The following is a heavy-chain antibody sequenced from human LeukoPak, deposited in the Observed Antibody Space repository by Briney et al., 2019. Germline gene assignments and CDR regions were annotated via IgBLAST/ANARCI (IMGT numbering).Heavy chain of an antibody. CDR1: GFTFSSYA. Sequence: GGSLRLSCSASGFTFSSYAMHWVRQAPGKGLEYVSAISSNGGSTYYADSVKGRFTISRDNSKHTLYLQMSSLRAEDTAVYYCVKEVTYYYGSGSYFDYWGQGTLVTVSS. CDR3: VKEVTYYYGSGSYFDY. V-gene: IGHV3-64D*06. CDR2: ISSNGGST. D-gene: IGHD3-10*01. J-gene: IGHJ4*02.